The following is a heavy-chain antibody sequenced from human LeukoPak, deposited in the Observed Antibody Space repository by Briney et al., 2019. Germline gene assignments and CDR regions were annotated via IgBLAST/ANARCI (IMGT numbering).Heavy chain of an antibody. Sequence: GGSLRLSCAASGFTLSGYEMNWVRQAPGKGLGWVSYISTSGTIIYYADSVKGRFTVSRDNAKNSLYLQMNSLRAEDTALYYCAKDSVAGHYYYYGMDVWGQGTTVTVSS. D-gene: IGHD6-19*01. CDR1: GFTLSGYE. CDR2: ISTSGTII. J-gene: IGHJ6*02. V-gene: IGHV3-48*03. CDR3: AKDSVAGHYYYYGMDV.